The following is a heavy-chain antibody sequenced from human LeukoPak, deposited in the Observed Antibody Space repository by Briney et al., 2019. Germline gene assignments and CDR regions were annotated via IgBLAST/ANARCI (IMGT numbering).Heavy chain of an antibody. Sequence: PSETLSLTCTVSGGSISGYYWSWIRQPPGKGLEWIGFIHYIGHTDQNPSLRNRATISLDTSKNQFSLRLSSVTAADTVVYYCARDGARLTGTSGMDVWGHGTTVTVSS. CDR3: ARDGARLTGTSGMDV. CDR1: GGSISGYY. J-gene: IGHJ6*02. V-gene: IGHV4-59*01. D-gene: IGHD4-17*01. CDR2: IHYIGHT.